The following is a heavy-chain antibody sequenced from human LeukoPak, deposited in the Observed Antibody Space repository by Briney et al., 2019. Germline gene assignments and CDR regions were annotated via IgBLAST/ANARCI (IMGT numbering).Heavy chain of an antibody. CDR1: GVSISSGGYY. J-gene: IGHJ5*02. Sequence: SETLSLTCTVSGVSISSGGYYWSWIRQHPGKGLEWIGYIYYSGSTYYNPSLKSRVTISVDTSKNQFSLKLSSVTAADTAVYYCARDPGGITGSSKWFDPWGQGTLVTVSS. CDR3: ARDPGGITGSSKWFDP. CDR2: IYYSGST. D-gene: IGHD1-20*01. V-gene: IGHV4-31*03.